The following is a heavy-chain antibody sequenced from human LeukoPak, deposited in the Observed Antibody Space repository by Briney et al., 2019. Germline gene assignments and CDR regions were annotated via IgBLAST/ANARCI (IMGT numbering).Heavy chain of an antibody. CDR2: IIPIFGTA. Sequence: SVKVSCKASGGTFSSYAISWVRQAPGQGLEWMGRIIPIFGTANYAQKFQGRVTITTDESTSTAYMELSSLRSEDTAVYYCARDKVSSSSGWYIPYYFDYWGQGTLVTVSS. D-gene: IGHD6-19*01. J-gene: IGHJ4*02. V-gene: IGHV1-69*05. CDR1: GGTFSSYA. CDR3: ARDKVSSSSGWYIPYYFDY.